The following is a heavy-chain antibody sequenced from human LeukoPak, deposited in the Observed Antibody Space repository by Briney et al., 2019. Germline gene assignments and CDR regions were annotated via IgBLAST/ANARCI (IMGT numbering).Heavy chain of an antibody. Sequence: GASVKVSCKASGCTFTSYYIHWVRQAPGQGLEWMGIINPSAGNTAYPQKFQGRVTMTRDASTTTLYMELSSLRSDDTAVYYCARDRSSSMVVTALWGFDYWGQGTLVTVSS. CDR2: INPSAGNT. CDR3: ARDRSSSMVVTALWGFDY. D-gene: IGHD2-21*02. J-gene: IGHJ4*02. V-gene: IGHV1-46*01. CDR1: GCTFTSYY.